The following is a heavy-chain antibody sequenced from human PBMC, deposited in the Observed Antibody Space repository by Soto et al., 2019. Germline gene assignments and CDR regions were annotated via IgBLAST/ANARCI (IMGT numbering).Heavy chain of an antibody. CDR3: ARDATFGLDC. CDR2: IKQDGVEK. V-gene: IGHV3-7*03. CDR1: GFNFSRYW. J-gene: IGHJ4*02. Sequence: EVQLVESGGGLVQPGGSLRLSCAASGFNFSRYWMAWVRQAPGKGLEWVANIKQDGVEKYHVDSVKGRFTISRDNAENSLYLQMNSLRAEDTAVYYCARDATFGLDCWGRGTLVTVSS. D-gene: IGHD3-10*01.